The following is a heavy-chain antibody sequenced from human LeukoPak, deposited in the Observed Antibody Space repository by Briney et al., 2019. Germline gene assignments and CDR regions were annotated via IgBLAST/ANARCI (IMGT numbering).Heavy chain of an antibody. J-gene: IGHJ4*02. D-gene: IGHD3-3*01. CDR1: GFTFSSYA. V-gene: IGHV3-23*01. CDR3: AKGVVGDFWGLGQY. Sequence: GGSLRLSCAASGFTFSSYAMSWVRQAPGKGLEWVSAISGSGGSTYYADSAKGRFTISRDNSKNTLYLQMNSLRAEDTAVYYCAKGVVGDFWGLGQYWRKGTLVTVSS. CDR2: ISGSGGST.